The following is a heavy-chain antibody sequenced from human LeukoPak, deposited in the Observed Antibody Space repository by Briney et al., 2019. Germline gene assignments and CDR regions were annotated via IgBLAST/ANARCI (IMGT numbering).Heavy chain of an antibody. CDR2: IYYSGST. CDR3: ARTLRFLEWFDY. V-gene: IGHV4-31*03. Sequence: PSQTLSLTCTVSGGSISSGGYYWSWIRQHPGKGLEWIGYIYYSGSTYYNPSLKGRVTISVDPSKNQFSLKLSSVTAADTAVYYCARTLRFLEWFDYWGQGTLVTVSS. CDR1: GGSISSGGYY. J-gene: IGHJ4*02. D-gene: IGHD3-3*01.